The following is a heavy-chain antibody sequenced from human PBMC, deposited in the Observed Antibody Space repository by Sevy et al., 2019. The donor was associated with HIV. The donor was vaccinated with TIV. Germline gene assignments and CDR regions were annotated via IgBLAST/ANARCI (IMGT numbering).Heavy chain of an antibody. V-gene: IGHV3-33*01. J-gene: IGHJ4*02. D-gene: IGHD4-17*01. CDR2: ICSDGNNQ. CDR3: AGDPRIFGDYLLTYFDY. CDR1: GFAFSDYG. Sequence: GGSLRLSCVASGFAFSDYGMHWVRQAPGKGLEWVAVICSDGNNQHYADSVRGRFTISRDNSKNTLYLQLSSLRAEDTAGYYRAGDPRIFGDYLLTYFDYWGQGVLVTVSS.